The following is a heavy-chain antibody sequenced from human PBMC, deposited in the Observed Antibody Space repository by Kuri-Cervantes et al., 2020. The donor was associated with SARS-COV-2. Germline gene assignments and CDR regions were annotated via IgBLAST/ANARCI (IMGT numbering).Heavy chain of an antibody. CDR1: GGSISSYY. D-gene: IGHD5-18*01. CDR3: ARGYSLIAY. CDR2: IYYSGST. V-gene: IGHV4-59*01. J-gene: IGHJ4*02. Sequence: GSLRLSCTVSGGSISSYYWSWIRQPPGKGLEWIGYIYYSGSTNYNPSLKSRVTISVDTSENQFSLKLSSVTAADTAVYYCARGYSLIAYWGQGTLVTVSS.